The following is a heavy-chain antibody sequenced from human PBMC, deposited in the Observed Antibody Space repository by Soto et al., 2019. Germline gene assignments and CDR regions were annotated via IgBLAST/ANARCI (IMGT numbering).Heavy chain of an antibody. CDR2: ISSSSSYI. V-gene: IGHV3-21*01. CDR1: GFTFSSYS. D-gene: IGHD4-17*01. CDR3: ARSLTTVTTKGDYFDY. Sequence: EVQLVESGGGLVKPGGSLRLSCAASGFTFSSYSMNWVRQAPGKGLEWVSSISSSSSYIYYADSVKGRFTISRDNAKNSLYLQMNSVRAEDTAVYYCARSLTTVTTKGDYFDYWGQGTLVTVSS. J-gene: IGHJ4*02.